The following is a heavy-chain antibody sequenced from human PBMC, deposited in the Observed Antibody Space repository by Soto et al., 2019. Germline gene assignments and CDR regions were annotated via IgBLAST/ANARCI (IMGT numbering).Heavy chain of an antibody. CDR3: ARGGRRAPGMDV. CDR1: GGSISSGGYY. Sequence: QVQLQESGPGLVKPSQTLSLTCTVSGGSISSGGYYWSWIRQHPGKGLEWIGYIYYSRSTYYNPSHKSRLTISVDTSKNQFSLKLSSVTAADTAVYYCARGGRRAPGMDVWGQGPTVTVSS. J-gene: IGHJ6*02. V-gene: IGHV4-31*03. CDR2: IYYSRST.